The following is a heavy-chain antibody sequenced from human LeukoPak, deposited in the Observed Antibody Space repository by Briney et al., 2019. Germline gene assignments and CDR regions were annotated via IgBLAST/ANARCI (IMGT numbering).Heavy chain of an antibody. CDR2: MNSNSGNT. D-gene: IGHD6-13*01. J-gene: IGHJ6*03. V-gene: IGHV1-8*01. CDR3: ARGFSSWYYYYYYMDV. Sequence: ASVKVSCKASGYTFTSYDINWLRQATVQVLEWMGWMNSNSGNTGYSQKFQRRVTITMNTSISTAYMELSSLRSEDTAVYYCARGFSSWYYYYYYMDVWGKGTTVTVSS. CDR1: GYTFTSYD.